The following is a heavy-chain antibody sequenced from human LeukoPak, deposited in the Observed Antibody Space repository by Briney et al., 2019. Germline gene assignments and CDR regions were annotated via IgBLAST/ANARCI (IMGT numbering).Heavy chain of an antibody. CDR1: GFTFSNYG. CDR3: AKDLRREGHFDN. V-gene: IGHV3-30*18. J-gene: IGHJ4*02. CDR2: ISFDGTNK. Sequence: PGRSLRLACAASGFTFSNYGMHWVRQAPGKGLEWVAVISFDGTNKYYADSVKGRFTISRDNSKNTLYLQMNSLRAEDTAVYYCAKDLRREGHFDNWAREPWSPSPQ.